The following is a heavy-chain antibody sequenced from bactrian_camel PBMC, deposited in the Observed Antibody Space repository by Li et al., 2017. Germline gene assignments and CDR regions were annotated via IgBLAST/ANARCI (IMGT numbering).Heavy chain of an antibody. Sequence: HVQLVESGGGSVQAGGSLRLSCAASGYTYNRNCMAWFRQAPGKEREGVAHLDKNGGSTYGDAVRGRFTISKDNDKTVYLEMNNLQPEDTAMYYCARKRRFGSCIDDMTAGDYWGQGTQVTVS. D-gene: IGHD5*01. CDR3: ARKRRFGSCIDDMTAGDY. CDR2: LDKNGGS. J-gene: IGHJ4*01. CDR1: GYTYNRNC. V-gene: IGHV3S53*01.